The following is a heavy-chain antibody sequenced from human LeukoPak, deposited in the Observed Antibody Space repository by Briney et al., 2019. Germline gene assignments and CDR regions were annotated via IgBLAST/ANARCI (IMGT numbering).Heavy chain of an antibody. CDR1: GDSISSYY. CDR3: ARAVYSSSWRYYFDY. V-gene: IGHV4-4*09. Sequence: SETLSLTCTVSGDSISSYYWSWIRQPPGKGLEWIGYIYTSGGTNYIPSLKGRVTISIDTSKNQFSLKLSSVTAADTAVYYCARAVYSSSWRYYFDYWGQGTLVTVSS. J-gene: IGHJ4*02. CDR2: IYTSGGT. D-gene: IGHD6-13*01.